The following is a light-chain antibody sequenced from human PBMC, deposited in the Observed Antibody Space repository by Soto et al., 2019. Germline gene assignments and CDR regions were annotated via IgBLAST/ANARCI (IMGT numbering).Light chain of an antibody. J-gene: IGKJ4*01. Sequence: EIVMTQSPATLSVSPGERATLSCRASQSVSSDLAWYEQKPGQAPRLLIYGASTRATGIPARFSGSESGTELSLTTNSVRSEDFEVYYCQQYKNWPLTCSGGTKVDIK. CDR2: GAS. CDR1: QSVSSD. CDR3: QQYKNWPLT. V-gene: IGKV3-15*01.